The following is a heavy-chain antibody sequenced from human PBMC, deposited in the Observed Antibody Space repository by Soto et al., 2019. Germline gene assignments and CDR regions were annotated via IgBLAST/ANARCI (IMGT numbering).Heavy chain of an antibody. J-gene: IGHJ4*02. CDR2: IYYSGST. CDR3: ARGRRFDY. Sequence: SDTLCLTCTVSGGSISSYYWSWIRQPPGKGLEWIGYIYYSGSTNYNPSLKSRVTISVDTSKNQFSLKLSSVTAADTAVYYCARGRRFDYWGQGTLVTVSS. CDR1: GGSISSYY. V-gene: IGHV4-59*01.